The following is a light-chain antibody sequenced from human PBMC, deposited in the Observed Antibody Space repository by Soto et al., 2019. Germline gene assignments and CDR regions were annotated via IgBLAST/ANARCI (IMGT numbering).Light chain of an antibody. CDR1: SNEGGGYKY. V-gene: IGLV2-14*01. CDR3: SSYTSSSTLLYV. CDR2: DVS. J-gene: IGLJ1*01. Sequence: QSVLTQPASVSGSPGQSITISCTGTSNEGGGYKYVSWYQQHPGKAPKLMIYDVSNRPSGVSNRFSGSKSGNTASLTISGLQAEDEADYYCSSYTSSSTLLYVFGTGTKVTVL.